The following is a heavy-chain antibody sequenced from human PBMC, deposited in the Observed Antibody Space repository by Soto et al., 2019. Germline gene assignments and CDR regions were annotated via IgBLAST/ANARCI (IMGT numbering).Heavy chain of an antibody. CDR3: ARQRTAYSSGWYRFGWFDH. V-gene: IGHV4-59*08. Sequence: SETLSLTCTVSGGSISSYYWSWIRQPPGKGLEWIGYIYYSGSTNYNPSLKSRVTISVDTSKNQFSLKLSSVTAADTAVYYCARQRTAYSSGWYRFGWFDHWGQGTLATVSS. J-gene: IGHJ5*02. CDR1: GGSISSYY. D-gene: IGHD6-19*01. CDR2: IYYSGST.